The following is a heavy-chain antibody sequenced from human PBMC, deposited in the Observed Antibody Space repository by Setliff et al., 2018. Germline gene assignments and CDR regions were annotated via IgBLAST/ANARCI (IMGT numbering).Heavy chain of an antibody. Sequence: RASVKVSCKASGYSFSTYAMSWIRQAPGQGLEWMGWIDTNTGNPSYAQGFTGRFVFSLDTSVSTAYLQISSLKPEGTAMYYCARASRFATIVWKGDYYMDVWGKGTTFTVSS. CDR1: GYSFSTYA. CDR2: IDTNTGNP. CDR3: ARASRFATIVWKGDYYMDV. V-gene: IGHV7-4-1*02. J-gene: IGHJ6*03. D-gene: IGHD3-16*02.